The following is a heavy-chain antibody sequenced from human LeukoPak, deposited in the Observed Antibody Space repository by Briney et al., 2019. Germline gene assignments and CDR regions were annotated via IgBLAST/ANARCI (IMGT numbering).Heavy chain of an antibody. CDR1: GYTLTGYY. CDR3: ARGPAY. Sequence: ASMKVSCKASGYTLTGYYMHWVRQAPGQGLEYMGWINPNSGDTNYAQKFQGRVTMTSDTSISTAYMGLSRLTSDDTAVYYCARGPAYLGQGTLVTVSS. CDR2: INPNSGDT. V-gene: IGHV1-2*02. J-gene: IGHJ4*02. D-gene: IGHD1-14*01.